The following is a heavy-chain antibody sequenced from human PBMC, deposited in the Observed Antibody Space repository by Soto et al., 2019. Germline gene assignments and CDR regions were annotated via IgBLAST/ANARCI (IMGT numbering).Heavy chain of an antibody. V-gene: IGHV4-31*03. J-gene: IGHJ5*02. CDR1: GGSISSGGYY. CDR3: ARDRGGYCSGGSSYWFDP. D-gene: IGHD2-15*01. CDR2: ISYSGGT. Sequence: QVQLQESGPGLVKPSQTLSLTCTVSGGSISSGGYYWSWIRQHPGTGLEWIGYISYSGGTYYTPSLKSRVTISVDSTKDKFTLKRSGVTVAHTAVYYCARDRGGYCSGGSSYWFDPWGQGTLVTVSS.